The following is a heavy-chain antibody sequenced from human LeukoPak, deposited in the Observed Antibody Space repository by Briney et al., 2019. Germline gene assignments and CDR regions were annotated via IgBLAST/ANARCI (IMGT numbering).Heavy chain of an antibody. V-gene: IGHV3-23*01. CDR1: GLTFSSYA. Sequence: GGSLRLSCAASGLTFSSYAMNWVRQAPGKGLESVSAITGSGGTTFYADSVKGRFTISRDNAKNTLYLQMNSVRAEDTAVYYCARELGTTHPLDYWGQGTLVTVSS. CDR3: ARELGTTHPLDY. CDR2: ITGSGGTT. D-gene: IGHD1-26*01. J-gene: IGHJ4*02.